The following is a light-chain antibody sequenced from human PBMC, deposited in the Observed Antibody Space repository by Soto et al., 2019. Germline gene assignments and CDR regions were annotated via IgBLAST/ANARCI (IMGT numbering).Light chain of an antibody. CDR1: SSDVRGYNY. CDR3: CSYAGSYTLWV. V-gene: IGLV2-11*01. Sequence: QSVLTQPRSVSGSPGQSVAISCTGTSSDVRGYNYVSWYQQHPGKAPKLIIYDVSKRPSGVPDRFSGSKSGNTASLTLSGLQAEDEADYYCCSYAGSYTLWVFGGGTKLTVL. CDR2: DVS. J-gene: IGLJ3*02.